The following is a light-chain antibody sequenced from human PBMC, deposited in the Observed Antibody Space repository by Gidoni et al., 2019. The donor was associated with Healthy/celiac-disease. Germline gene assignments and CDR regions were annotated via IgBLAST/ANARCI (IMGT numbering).Light chain of an antibody. V-gene: IGKV3-11*01. CDR2: DAS. Sequence: PTTLSFSPGEKTALSCSASQSVSSYLAWYQQQPGQAPRLLIYDASNRATGIPARFSGSGSGTDFTLTISSREPEDFAVYYCQQRSNCPLTFGGGTKVEIK. J-gene: IGKJ4*01. CDR1: QSVSSY. CDR3: QQRSNCPLT.